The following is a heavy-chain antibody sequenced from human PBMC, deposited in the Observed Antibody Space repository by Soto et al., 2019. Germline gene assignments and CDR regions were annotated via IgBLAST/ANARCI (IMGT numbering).Heavy chain of an antibody. V-gene: IGHV4-39*01. D-gene: IGHD3-3*01. J-gene: IGHJ5*02. CDR3: ARRLAWGELRFLEWENWFDP. CDR1: GGSISSSSYY. Sequence: QLQLQESGPGLVKPSETLSLTCTVSGGSISSSSYYWGWIRQPPGKGLEWIGSIYYSGSTYYNPSLKSRVTISVDTSKNQFSLKLSSVTAADTAVYYCARRLAWGELRFLEWENWFDPWGQGTLVTVSS. CDR2: IYYSGST.